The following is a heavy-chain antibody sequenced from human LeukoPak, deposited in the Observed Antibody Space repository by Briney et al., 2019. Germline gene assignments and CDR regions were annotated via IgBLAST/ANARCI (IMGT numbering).Heavy chain of an antibody. V-gene: IGHV3-48*01. CDR3: ARLDSSGWTHFDY. CDR2: ISSSSSTI. CDR1: GFTFSSYE. J-gene: IGHJ4*02. D-gene: IGHD6-19*01. Sequence: PGGSLRLSCAASGFTFSSYEMNWVRQAPGKGLEWVSYISSSSSTIYYADSVKGRFTISRDNAKNSLYLQMNSLRAEDTAVYYCARLDSSGWTHFDYWGQGTLVTVSS.